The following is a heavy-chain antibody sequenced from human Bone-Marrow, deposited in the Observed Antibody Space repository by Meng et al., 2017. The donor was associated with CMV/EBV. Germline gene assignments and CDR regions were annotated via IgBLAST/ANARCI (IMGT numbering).Heavy chain of an antibody. V-gene: IGHV3-23*01. CDR2: IAGSGAFT. Sequence: GESLKNACAASGFLFSTYALSWVRQAPGKGLEYVSGIAGSGAFTYYTDSVKGRFTISRDNSKNRLYLEMNSLRHEDTAVYYCAKDHWNSPDWFDPLGQGTLVTVSS. J-gene: IGHJ5*02. CDR1: GFLFSTYA. CDR3: AKDHWNSPDWFDP. D-gene: IGHD1-7*01.